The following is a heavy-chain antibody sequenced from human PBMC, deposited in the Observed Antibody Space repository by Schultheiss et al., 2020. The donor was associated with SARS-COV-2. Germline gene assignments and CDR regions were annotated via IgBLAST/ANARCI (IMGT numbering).Heavy chain of an antibody. D-gene: IGHD4-17*01. CDR1: GGSISSYY. V-gene: IGHV4-59*05. CDR2: IYYSGST. CDR3: ASSPITTVTNYFDY. J-gene: IGHJ4*02. Sequence: SETLSLTCTVSGGSISSYYWSWIRQPPGKGLEWIGSIYYSGSTYYNPSLKSRVTISVDTSKNQFSLKLSSVTAADTAVYYCASSPITTVTNYFDYWGQGTLVTVSS.